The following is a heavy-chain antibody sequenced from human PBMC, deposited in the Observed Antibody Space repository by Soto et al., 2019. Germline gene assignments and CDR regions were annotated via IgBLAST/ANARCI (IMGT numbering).Heavy chain of an antibody. J-gene: IGHJ3*02. Sequence: GGSLRLSCAASGFTFSSYGMHWVRQAPGKGLEWVAVISYDGSNKYCADSVKGRFTISRDNSKNTLYLQMNSLRAEDTAVYYCAKLLSGSYYHAFDIWGPGTMVTVSS. V-gene: IGHV3-30*18. CDR1: GFTFSSYG. CDR2: ISYDGSNK. D-gene: IGHD1-26*01. CDR3: AKLLSGSYYHAFDI.